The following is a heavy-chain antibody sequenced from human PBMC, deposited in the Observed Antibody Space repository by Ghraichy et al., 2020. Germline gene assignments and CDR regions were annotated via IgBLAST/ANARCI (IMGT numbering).Heavy chain of an antibody. CDR1: GFSFNTFA. CDR3: AKDGGGDGYTSYVVDIDY. Sequence: GGSLRLSCAASGFSFNTFAMGWVRQSPGKGLEWVSTISASGGATYYADSMKGRFTISRDNSKNTLYLQMNSLIAEDTAVYYCAKDGGGDGYTSYVVDIDYWGQGTLVTVSS. V-gene: IGHV3-23*01. J-gene: IGHJ4*02. D-gene: IGHD5-24*01. CDR2: ISASGGAT.